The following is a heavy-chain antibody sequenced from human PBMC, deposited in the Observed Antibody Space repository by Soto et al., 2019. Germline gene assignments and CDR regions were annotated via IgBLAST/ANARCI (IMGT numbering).Heavy chain of an antibody. CDR1: GGSISSYY. J-gene: IGHJ4*02. CDR2: IYYSGST. CDR3: ARQGGWVYFDY. D-gene: IGHD6-19*01. V-gene: IGHV4-59*08. Sequence: PSETLSLTCTVSGGSISSYYWSWIRQPPGKGLEWIGYIYYSGSTNYNPSLKSRVTISVDTSKNQFSLKLSSVTAADTAVYYCARQGGWVYFDYWGQGTLVTVSS.